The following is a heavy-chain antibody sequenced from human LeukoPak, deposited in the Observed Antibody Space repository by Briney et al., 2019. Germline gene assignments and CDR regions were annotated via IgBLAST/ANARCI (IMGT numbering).Heavy chain of an antibody. CDR1: GGTFSSYA. V-gene: IGHV1-69*13. CDR3: ARSSGRSPNRDYMDV. Sequence: VKVSCKASGGTFSSYAISWVRQAPGQGLEWMGGIIPIFGTANYAQKFQGRVTITADESTSTVYMELSSLRSEDTAVYYCARSSGRSPNRDYMDVWGKGTTVTISS. J-gene: IGHJ6*03. CDR2: IIPIFGTA. D-gene: IGHD1-14*01.